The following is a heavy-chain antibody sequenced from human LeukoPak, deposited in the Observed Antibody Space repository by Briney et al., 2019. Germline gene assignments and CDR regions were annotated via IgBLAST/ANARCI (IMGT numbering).Heavy chain of an antibody. Sequence: ASVKVSCKASGYTFTSYDINWVRQATGQGLEWMGWMNPNSGKTGYAQKFQGRGTITRNTSISTAYMELSSLRSEDTAVYYCARGKLRRAAAGTAWFDPWGQGTLVTVSS. CDR1: GYTFTSYD. CDR3: ARGKLRRAAAGTAWFDP. CDR2: MNPNSGKT. J-gene: IGHJ5*02. V-gene: IGHV1-8*03. D-gene: IGHD6-13*01.